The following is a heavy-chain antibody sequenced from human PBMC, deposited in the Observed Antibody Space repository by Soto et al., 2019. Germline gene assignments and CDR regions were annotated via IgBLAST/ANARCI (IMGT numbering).Heavy chain of an antibody. CDR2: VYYSDGT. J-gene: IGHJ6*02. CDR3: ARTESSSWYFFYYGMDV. CDR1: GGSIGSYY. D-gene: IGHD6-13*01. Sequence: PSETLSLTCTVTGGSIGSYYWSWIRQSPGRGLEWIGCVYYSDGTNYNPSLKSRATMSMDKSNNQFSLRLRSVTAADTAVYYCARTESSSWYFFYYGMDVWGQGTTVTVSS. V-gene: IGHV4-59*01.